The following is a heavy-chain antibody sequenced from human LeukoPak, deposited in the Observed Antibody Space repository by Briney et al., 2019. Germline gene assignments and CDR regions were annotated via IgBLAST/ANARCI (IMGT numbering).Heavy chain of an antibody. D-gene: IGHD4-17*01. CDR2: ISAYNGNT. Sequence: GASVKVSCKASGGTFSSYGISWVRQAPGQGLEWMGWISAYNGNTNYAQKLQGRVTMTTDTSTSTAYMELRSLRSDDTAVYYCARVSAGPTVTTVHYWGQGTLVTVSS. V-gene: IGHV1-18*01. J-gene: IGHJ4*02. CDR1: GGTFSSYG. CDR3: ARVSAGPTVTTVHY.